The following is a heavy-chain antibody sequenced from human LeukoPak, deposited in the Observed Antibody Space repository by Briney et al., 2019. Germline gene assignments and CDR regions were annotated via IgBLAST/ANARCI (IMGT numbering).Heavy chain of an antibody. CDR2: IRYDGSNK. J-gene: IGHJ3*02. CDR3: ARGGQQLRRRVDAFDI. Sequence: PGGSLRLSCAASGFIFNSYGMHWVRQAPGKGLEWVAFIRYDGSNKYYADSVKGRFTISRDNAKNSLYLQMNSLRAEDTAVYYCARGGQQLRRRVDAFDIWGQGTMVTVSS. CDR1: GFIFNSYG. D-gene: IGHD6-13*01. V-gene: IGHV3-30*02.